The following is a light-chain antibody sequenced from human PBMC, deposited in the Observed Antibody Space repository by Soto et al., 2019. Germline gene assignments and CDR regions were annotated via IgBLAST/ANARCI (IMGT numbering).Light chain of an antibody. CDR3: CSYAGTYTQWV. J-gene: IGLJ3*02. Sequence: QSALTQPASVSASPGQSVTISCTGTSSDVGGYNYVSWYQQHPGKAPKLVIYDVSKRPSGVPDRFSGSKSGNTASLTVSGLQAEDEADYSCCSYAGTYTQWVFGGGTKLTVL. V-gene: IGLV2-11*01. CDR2: DVS. CDR1: SSDVGGYNY.